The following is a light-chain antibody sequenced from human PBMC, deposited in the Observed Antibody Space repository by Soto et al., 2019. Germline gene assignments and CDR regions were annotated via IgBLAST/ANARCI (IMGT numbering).Light chain of an antibody. Sequence: QSVLTQPAYVYGSPGQSITISCTGTSSDVGGYSRVSWYQHHPGTAPKLIMFEVNNRPSGVSDRFSGSRSANTASLTISGLQAQDEADYYCSSYSSNNILSYVFGTGTKV. CDR3: SSYSSNNILSYV. J-gene: IGLJ1*01. V-gene: IGLV2-14*01. CDR2: EVN. CDR1: SSDVGGYSR.